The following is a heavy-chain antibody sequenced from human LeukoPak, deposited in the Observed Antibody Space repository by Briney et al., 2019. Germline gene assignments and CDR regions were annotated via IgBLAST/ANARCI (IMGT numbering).Heavy chain of an antibody. CDR2: IKQDGSEK. V-gene: IGHV3-7*01. CDR3: ALIAAAGTVDY. J-gene: IGHJ4*02. Sequence: SGGSLRLSCAASGLTFSSYSMSWVRQAPGKGLEWVANIKQDGSEKYYVDSVKGRFTISRDNAKNSLYLQMNSLRAEDTAVYYCALIAAAGTVDYWGQGTLVTVSS. D-gene: IGHD6-13*01. CDR1: GLTFSSYS.